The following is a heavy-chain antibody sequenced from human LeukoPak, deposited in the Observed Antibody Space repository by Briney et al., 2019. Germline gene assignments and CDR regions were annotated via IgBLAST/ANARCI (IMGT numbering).Heavy chain of an antibody. CDR3: TRDFLAVDDY. CDR2: IKEDGSEK. J-gene: IGHJ4*02. D-gene: IGHD6-19*01. Sequence: GGSLRLSCAASGFTFNNYGMHWVRQAPGKGLEWVANIKEDGSEKDYVDSVKGRFAISRDNAKNSLYLQMNSLRDEDTAVYYCTRDFLAVDDYWGQGTLVTVSS. V-gene: IGHV3-7*03. CDR1: GFTFNNYG.